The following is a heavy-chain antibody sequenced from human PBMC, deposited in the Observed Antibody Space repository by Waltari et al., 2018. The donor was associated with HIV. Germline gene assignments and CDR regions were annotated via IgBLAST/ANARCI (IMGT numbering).Heavy chain of an antibody. V-gene: IGHV3-49*04. J-gene: IGHJ4*02. CDR3: SRQHDSSGYYTRGLFYFDY. D-gene: IGHD3-22*01. Sequence: EVQLVESGGTLVQPGRSLSISCSSSGFTFGDFAIIWVRQAIGKGRRGGGRIRTKTYVGTTEYAASVKGRFTISRDDSRSIAYLQMNSLKTADTAVYFCSRQHDSSGYYTRGLFYFDYWGQGNLVTVSS. CDR2: IRTKTYVGTT. CDR1: GFTFGDFA.